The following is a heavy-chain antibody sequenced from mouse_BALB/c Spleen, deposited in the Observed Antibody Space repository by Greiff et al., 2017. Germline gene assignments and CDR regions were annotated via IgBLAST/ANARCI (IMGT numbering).Heavy chain of an antibody. Sequence: EVNLVESGPELVKPGASVKISCKASGYSFTGYFMNWVKQSHGKSLEWIGRINPYNGDTFYNQKFKGKATLTVDKSSSTAHMELLSLTSEDSAVYYCGMGIPAWFAYWGQGTLVTVSA. V-gene: IGHV1-37*01. CDR3: GMGIPAWFAY. J-gene: IGHJ3*01. CDR2: INPYNGDT. CDR1: GYSFTGYF.